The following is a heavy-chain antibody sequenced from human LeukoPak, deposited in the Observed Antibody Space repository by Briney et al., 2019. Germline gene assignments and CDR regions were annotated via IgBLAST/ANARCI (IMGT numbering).Heavy chain of an antibody. V-gene: IGHV3-53*01. CDR3: ARDYYGSGSFQYDS. J-gene: IGHJ4*02. D-gene: IGHD3-10*01. CDR2: IYSGGAT. CDR1: GFTVSNNY. Sequence: PGGSLRLSCAASGFTVSNNYMNWVRQAPGKGLEWVSIIYSGGATYYADAVKGRFTISRDNSKNTVYLQMNSLRAEDTAVYYCARDYYGSGSFQYDSWSQGTLVTVSS.